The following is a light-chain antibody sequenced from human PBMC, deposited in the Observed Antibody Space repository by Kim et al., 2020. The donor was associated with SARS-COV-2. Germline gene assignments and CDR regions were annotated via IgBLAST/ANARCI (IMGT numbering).Light chain of an antibody. Sequence: QSALTQPASVSGSPGQSITISCTGSSSDVGGYNYVSWYQQHPGNAPKLMIYDVSNRPSGVSSRFSGSKSGNTASLTISGLQAADEADYYCVSYTSSSTWVFGGGTQLTVL. CDR3: VSYTSSSTWV. V-gene: IGLV2-14*03. CDR2: DVS. CDR1: SSDVGGYNY. J-gene: IGLJ3*02.